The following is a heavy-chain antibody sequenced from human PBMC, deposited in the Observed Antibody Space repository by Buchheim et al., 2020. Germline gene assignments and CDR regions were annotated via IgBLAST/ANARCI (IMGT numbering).Heavy chain of an antibody. Sequence: EVRLVQSGAEVKKPGESLKISCRASGYIFTNNWIGWVRQMPGEGLEWVGIIFPGDSDARYHPSFQGQITLSADKSISTVYLQWGSLKASDTAMYYCAERIALRRGFDFWGQGTL. V-gene: IGHV5-51*01. CDR2: IFPGDSDA. CDR1: GYIFTNNW. J-gene: IGHJ4*02. D-gene: IGHD6-13*01. CDR3: AERIALRRGFDF.